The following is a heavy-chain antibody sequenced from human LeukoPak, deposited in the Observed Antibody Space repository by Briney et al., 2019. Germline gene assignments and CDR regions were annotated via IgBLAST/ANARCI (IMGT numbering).Heavy chain of an antibody. CDR1: GGSISSSNW. V-gene: IGHV4-4*02. CDR3: ARAGTPPYYYYGMDV. Sequence: TSETLSLTCAVSGGSISSSNWWSWVRQPPGKGLEWIGEIYHSGSTNYNPSLKSRVTISVDKSKNQFSLKLSSVTAADTAVYYRARAGTPPYYYYGMDVWGQGTTVTVSS. J-gene: IGHJ6*02. D-gene: IGHD2-15*01. CDR2: IYHSGST.